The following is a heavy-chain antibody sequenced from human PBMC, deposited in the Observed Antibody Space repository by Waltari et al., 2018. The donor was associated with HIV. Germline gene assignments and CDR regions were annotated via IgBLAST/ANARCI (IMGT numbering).Heavy chain of an antibody. CDR1: VLTFSTYI. CDR2: IGGSSIHI. Sequence: EVEVSESGGGLVKPGGSLRLSCLPSVLTFSTYIIIWFRQPPVQGLEGVESIGGSSIHINYADSVRGRVTLSRDNAKNSVYRQMNRLRGEDTAVYYCTTAQRGNGSGRWGQGTLVSDSS. CDR3: TTAQRGNGSGR. J-gene: IGHJ1*01. V-gene: IGHV3-21*01. D-gene: IGHD3-10*01.